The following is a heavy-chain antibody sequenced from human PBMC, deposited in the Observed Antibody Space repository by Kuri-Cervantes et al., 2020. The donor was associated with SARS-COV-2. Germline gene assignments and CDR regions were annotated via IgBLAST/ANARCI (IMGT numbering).Heavy chain of an antibody. V-gene: IGHV3-23*01. CDR3: ATGFTSVWFRPLAY. D-gene: IGHD3-10*01. CDR1: GFTFSNYA. CDR2: ITGTGRNT. J-gene: IGHJ4*02. Sequence: GESLKISCAASGFTFSNYAMNWVRQAPGKGLEWVSGITGTGRNTYYADSVKGRFTISREKSKNTLYLQMNNLEVEDTAVYFCATGFTSVWFRPLAYWGQGTLVTVSS.